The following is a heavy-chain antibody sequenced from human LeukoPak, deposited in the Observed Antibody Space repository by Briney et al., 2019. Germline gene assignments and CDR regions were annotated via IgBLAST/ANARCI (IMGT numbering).Heavy chain of an antibody. CDR3: ARGPGYCSSTSCYYYYMDV. Sequence: ASVEVSCKASGYTFTSYDINWVRQATGQGLEWMGWMNPNSGNTGYAQKFQGRVTMTRNTSISTAYMELSSLRSEDTAVYYCARGPGYCSSTSCYYYYMDVWGKGTTVTVSS. CDR2: MNPNSGNT. CDR1: GYTFTSYD. J-gene: IGHJ6*03. D-gene: IGHD2-2*01. V-gene: IGHV1-8*01.